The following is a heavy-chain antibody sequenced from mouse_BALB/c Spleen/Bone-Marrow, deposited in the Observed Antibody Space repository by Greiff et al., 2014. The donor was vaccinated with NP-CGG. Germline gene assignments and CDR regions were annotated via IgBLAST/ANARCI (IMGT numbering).Heavy chain of an antibody. Sequence: EVMLVESGGGLVQPGGSRKLSCAASGFTFSSFGIHWVRQAPEKGLEWVAYISSDSSTIYYADTVKGRFTISRDNPKNTLFLQMTGLRSEDTAMYYCARSNYVGYYAMDYWGQGTSVTVSS. V-gene: IGHV5-17*02. CDR2: ISSDSSTI. CDR3: ARSNYVGYYAMDY. J-gene: IGHJ4*01. CDR1: GFTFSSFG. D-gene: IGHD1-1*01.